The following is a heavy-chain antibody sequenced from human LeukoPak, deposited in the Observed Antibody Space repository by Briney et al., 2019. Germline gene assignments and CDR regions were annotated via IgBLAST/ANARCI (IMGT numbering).Heavy chain of an antibody. Sequence: GGSLRLSCAASGFTFGDYYMSWIRQAPGEGLEWVSYISSSGSTIYYADSVKGRFTISRDNAKNSLYLQMNSLRAEDTAVYYCARGRYDFWSGYYEGDYFDYWGQGTLVTVSS. CDR2: ISSSGSTI. CDR3: ARGRYDFWSGYYEGDYFDY. D-gene: IGHD3-3*01. V-gene: IGHV3-11*04. J-gene: IGHJ4*02. CDR1: GFTFGDYY.